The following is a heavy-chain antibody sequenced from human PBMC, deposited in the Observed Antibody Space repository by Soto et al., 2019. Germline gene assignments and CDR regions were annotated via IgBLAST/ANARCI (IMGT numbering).Heavy chain of an antibody. CDR2: ISAYNGNT. J-gene: IGHJ5*02. D-gene: IGHD3-10*01. V-gene: IGHV1-18*04. CDR3: ARDIIPYYYGSGSYSPGWFDP. Sequence: ASVKVSCKASGFSFTNYYIHWVRQAPGQGLEWMGWISAYNGNTNYAQKLQGRVTMTTDTSTSTAYMELRSLRSDDTAVYYCARDIIPYYYGSGSYSPGWFDPWGQGTLVTVSS. CDR1: GFSFTNYY.